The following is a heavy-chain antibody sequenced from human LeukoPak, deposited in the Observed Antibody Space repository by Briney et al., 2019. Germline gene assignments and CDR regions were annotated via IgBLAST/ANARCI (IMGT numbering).Heavy chain of an antibody. CDR2: IYYTGST. V-gene: IGHV4-59*01. CDR1: GGSISTYF. CDR3: ARMTDYYGMDV. J-gene: IGHJ6*02. Sequence: SETLSLTCTVSGGSISTYFWTWIRQPPGKGLEWIGSIYYTGSTNYNSSLKSRVTISVDTSKNQFSLNLSSVTAADTAVYYCARMTDYYGMDVWGQGTTVTVSS.